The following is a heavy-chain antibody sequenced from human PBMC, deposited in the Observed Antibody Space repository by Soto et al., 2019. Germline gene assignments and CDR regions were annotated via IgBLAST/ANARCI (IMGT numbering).Heavy chain of an antibody. CDR1: GGSISSGGYY. D-gene: IGHD3-16*01. J-gene: IGHJ5*02. CDR3: AREILRPGGRRFDP. CDR2: IYYSGST. V-gene: IGHV4-31*03. Sequence: QVQLQESGPGLVKPSQTLSLTCTVSGGSISSGGYYWSWIRQHPGKGLEWIGYIYYSGSTYYNPYLKSRVTISVYTSKNQFSLKLSSVTAADTAVYYCAREILRPGGRRFDPWGQGTLVTVSS.